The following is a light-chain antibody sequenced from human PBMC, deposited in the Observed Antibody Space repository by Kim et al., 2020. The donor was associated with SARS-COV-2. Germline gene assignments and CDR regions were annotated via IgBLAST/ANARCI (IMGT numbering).Light chain of an antibody. J-gene: IGKJ4*01. V-gene: IGKV1-39*01. CDR1: QSISSY. CDR2: AAS. Sequence: ASVEDRVTITCRARQSISSYLNWYQQKPGKAPKLLIYAASSLQSGVPSRFSGSGSGTDFTLTISSLQPEDFATYYCQQSYSTPLTFGGGTKVDIK. CDR3: QQSYSTPLT.